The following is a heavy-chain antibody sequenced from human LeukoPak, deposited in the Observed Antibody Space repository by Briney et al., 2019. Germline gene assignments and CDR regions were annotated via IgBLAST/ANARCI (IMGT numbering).Heavy chain of an antibody. CDR2: NSYSGNT. Sequence: SETLSLTCTVSGGSISNYYWTWIRQPPGKGLEWIGYNSYSGNTNYNPSLKSRVTISVDTSKNHFSLNLSSVTAADTAVYYCARVGSGSFDYWGQGTLVTVSS. J-gene: IGHJ4*02. CDR3: ARVGSGSFDY. CDR1: GGSISNYY. D-gene: IGHD1-26*01. V-gene: IGHV4-59*01.